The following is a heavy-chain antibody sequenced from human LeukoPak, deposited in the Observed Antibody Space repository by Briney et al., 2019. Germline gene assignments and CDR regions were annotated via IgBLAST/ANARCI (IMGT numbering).Heavy chain of an antibody. Sequence: SETLCLTCTVSGGSISSYYWSWIRQPPGKGLEWIGYIYYSGSTNYNPSLKSRVTISVDTSKNQFSLKLSSVTAADTAVYYCAGGYSRVSPFGYWGQGTLVTVSS. CDR1: GGSISSYY. D-gene: IGHD6-13*01. CDR3: AGGYSRVSPFGY. V-gene: IGHV4-59*01. J-gene: IGHJ4*02. CDR2: IYYSGST.